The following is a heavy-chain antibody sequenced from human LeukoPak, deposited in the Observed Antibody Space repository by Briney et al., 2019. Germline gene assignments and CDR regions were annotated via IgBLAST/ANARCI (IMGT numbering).Heavy chain of an antibody. CDR2: INHSGST. V-gene: IGHV4-34*01. Sequence: SETLSLTCAVYGGSFSGYYWSWIRQPPGKGLEWIGEINHSGSTNYNPSLKSQVTISVGTSKNQFSLKLSSVTAADTAVYYCARWGVLDVVVVPAAISWFDPWGQGTLVTVSS. CDR3: ARWGVLDVVVVPAAISWFDP. CDR1: GGSFSGYY. J-gene: IGHJ5*02. D-gene: IGHD2-2*01.